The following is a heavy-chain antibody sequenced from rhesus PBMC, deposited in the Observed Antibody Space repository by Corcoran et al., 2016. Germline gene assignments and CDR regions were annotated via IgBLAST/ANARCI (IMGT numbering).Heavy chain of an antibody. D-gene: IGHD7-45*01. J-gene: IGHJ4*01. CDR3: ARDGNWGFFDY. CDR1: GGSISSGYYY. V-gene: IGHV4-122*02. Sequence: QVQLQESGPGLVKPSETLSLTCAVSGGSISSGYYYWSWIRQPPGKGLEWIGYITYSGRTSYNPSLKSRVTISRDTSKNQFSLKLSSVTAADTAVYYCARDGNWGFFDYWGQGVLVTVSS. CDR2: ITYSGRT.